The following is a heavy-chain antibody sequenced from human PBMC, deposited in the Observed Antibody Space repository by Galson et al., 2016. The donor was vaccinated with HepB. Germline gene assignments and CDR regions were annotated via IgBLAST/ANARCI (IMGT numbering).Heavy chain of an antibody. J-gene: IGHJ6*04. Sequence: SLRLSCAASGFIFSTHDMHWVRQVTGKGLERVSGIETAGDTYYADSVKGRFTSSRENGKNSVYLQMNSLNAGDTAVYYCARGKSLWTMPWNYGLDVWGKGTTVTVSS. CDR1: GFIFSTHD. CDR2: IETAGDT. V-gene: IGHV3-13*01. D-gene: IGHD2-2*01. CDR3: ARGKSLWTMPWNYGLDV.